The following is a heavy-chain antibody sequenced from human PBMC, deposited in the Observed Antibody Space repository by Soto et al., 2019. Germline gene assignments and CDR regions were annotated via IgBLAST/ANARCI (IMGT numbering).Heavy chain of an antibody. V-gene: IGHV3-9*01. Sequence: EVQLVESGGGLVQPGRSLRLSCAASGFTFDDYAMHWVRQAPGKGLEWVSGISWNRGSIGYADSVKGRFTISRDNAKNSLYLQMNRLRGEDTALYYCAKDRGRWLVRGYLQHWGQGTLVTVSS. J-gene: IGHJ1*01. CDR3: AKDRGRWLVRGYLQH. CDR2: ISWNRGSI. D-gene: IGHD6-19*01. CDR1: GFTFDDYA.